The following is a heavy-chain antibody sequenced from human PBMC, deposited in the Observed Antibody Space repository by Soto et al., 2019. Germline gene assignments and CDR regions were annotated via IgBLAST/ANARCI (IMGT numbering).Heavy chain of an antibody. V-gene: IGHV4-31*03. D-gene: IGHD3-10*01. Sequence: QVQLQESGPGLVKPSQTLSLTCTVSGGSISSGGYYWSWIRQHPGQGLEWIGYIYYSGSTYYNPSLKSRVTISVDTSKNQFSLKLSSVTAADTAVYYCARERSDYYGSGSPVYWGQGTLVTVSS. CDR2: IYYSGST. CDR1: GGSISSGGYY. J-gene: IGHJ4*02. CDR3: ARERSDYYGSGSPVY.